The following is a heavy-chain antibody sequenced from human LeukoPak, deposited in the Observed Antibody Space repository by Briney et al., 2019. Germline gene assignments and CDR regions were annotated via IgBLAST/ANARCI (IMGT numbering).Heavy chain of an antibody. J-gene: IGHJ4*02. V-gene: IGHV3-53*01. CDR1: GFTFSSYS. Sequence: GGSLRLSCAASGFTFSSYSMNWVRQAPGKGLEWVSFIYSGGSTHYSDSVKGRFTISRDNSKNTLYLQMNSLRAEDTAVYYCARGQKYRSGYTVTELGSGYFDYWGQGTLVTVSS. CDR2: IYSGGST. D-gene: IGHD5-18*01. CDR3: ARGQKYRSGYTVTELGSGYFDY.